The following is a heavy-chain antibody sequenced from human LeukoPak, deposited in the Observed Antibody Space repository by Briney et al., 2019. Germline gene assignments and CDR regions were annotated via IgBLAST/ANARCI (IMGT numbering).Heavy chain of an antibody. CDR2: ISSSSSYI. V-gene: IGHV3-21*01. Sequence: GGSLRLSCAASGFTFSGYSMSWVRQAPGKGLEWVSSISSSSSYIYYADSVKGRFTISRDNAKNSLYLQMNSLRAEDTAVYYCARGINYYDSSGYYPPCFDYWGRGTLVTVSS. CDR3: ARGINYYDSSGYYPPCFDY. J-gene: IGHJ4*02. CDR1: GFTFSGYS. D-gene: IGHD3-22*01.